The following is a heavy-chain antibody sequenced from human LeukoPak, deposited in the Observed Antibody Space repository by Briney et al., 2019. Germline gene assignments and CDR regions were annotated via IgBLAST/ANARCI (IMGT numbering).Heavy chain of an antibody. CDR2: ISSSGSTI. J-gene: IGHJ4*02. Sequence: GGSLRLSCAASGFTLSDYYMSWLRQAPGKGLEGVSYISSSGSTIYYADSVKGRFTISRDNAKNSLYLEMNSLRAEDTAVYYCARGSKLTTGTMGDLDYWGQGTLVTVSS. V-gene: IGHV3-11*04. D-gene: IGHD1-1*01. CDR3: ARGSKLTTGTMGDLDY. CDR1: GFTLSDYY.